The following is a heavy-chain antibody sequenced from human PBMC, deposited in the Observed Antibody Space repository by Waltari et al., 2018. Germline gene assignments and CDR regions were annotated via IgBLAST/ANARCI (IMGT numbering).Heavy chain of an antibody. CDR2: IYSGGST. D-gene: IGHD1-26*01. CDR3: ARGPYSGSYLFDY. J-gene: IGHJ4*02. Sequence: EVQLVESGGGLVQPGGSLRLSCAASGFTVSSNYFSWVRQAPGKGLEWVSVIYSGGSTYYADSVKGRFTISRDNSKNTLYLQMNSLRAEDTAVYYCARGPYSGSYLFDYWGQGTLVTVSS. V-gene: IGHV3-66*01. CDR1: GFTVSSNY.